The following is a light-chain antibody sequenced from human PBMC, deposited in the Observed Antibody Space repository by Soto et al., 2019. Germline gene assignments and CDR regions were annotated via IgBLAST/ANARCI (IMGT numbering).Light chain of an antibody. CDR3: LLSYRSARV. Sequence: QAVVTQEPSLSVSPGGTVTLTCGASTGAVTSGHYPFWFQQKPGQAPRTLIYDINNKHSWTPARFSGSLLGGKAALTLSGAQPEDEADYYCLLSYRSARVFGGGTKLTVL. V-gene: IGLV7-46*01. CDR2: DIN. CDR1: TGAVTSGHY. J-gene: IGLJ2*01.